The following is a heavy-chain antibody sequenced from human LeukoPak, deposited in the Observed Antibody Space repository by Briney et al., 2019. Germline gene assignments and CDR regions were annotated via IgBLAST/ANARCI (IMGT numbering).Heavy chain of an antibody. D-gene: IGHD3-22*01. CDR3: ARDSYGSSGYYYVSDY. Sequence: PGGSLRLSCAASGFTFSTYSMNWVRQAPGKGLEWVSYINYSSSAIYYADSVKGRFTISRDNAKNSLSLQMNSLRDEDTAVYYCARDSYGSSGYYYVSDYWGQGTLVTVSS. J-gene: IGHJ4*02. V-gene: IGHV3-48*02. CDR1: GFTFSTYS. CDR2: INYSSSAI.